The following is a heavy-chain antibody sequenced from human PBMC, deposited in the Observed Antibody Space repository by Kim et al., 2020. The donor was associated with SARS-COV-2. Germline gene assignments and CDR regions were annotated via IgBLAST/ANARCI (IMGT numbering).Heavy chain of an antibody. Sequence: GGSLRLSCAASGFTFSSYAMHWVRQAPGKGLEWVAVISYDGSNKYYADSVKGRFTISRDNSKNTLYLQMNSLRAEDTAVYYCARDLVVVAATPLDYWGQGTLVTVSS. V-gene: IGHV3-30-3*01. CDR2: ISYDGSNK. CDR3: ARDLVVVAATPLDY. J-gene: IGHJ4*02. D-gene: IGHD2-15*01. CDR1: GFTFSSYA.